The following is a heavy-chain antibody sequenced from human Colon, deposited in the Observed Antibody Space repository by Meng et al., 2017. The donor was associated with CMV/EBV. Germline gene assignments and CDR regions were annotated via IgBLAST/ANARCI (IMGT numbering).Heavy chain of an antibody. V-gene: IGHV3-23*03. D-gene: IGHD6-19*01. CDR1: GYTFSSYG. CDR2: IYAGGFSA. J-gene: IGHJ4*02. Sequence: GESLKISCSGSGYTFSSYGVTWVRQAPGRGLEWVSIIYAGGFSARYADSVKGRFTISRNNSANMVYLQMKSLRADDTAVYYCAKSSGWYGKHYFDSWGQGILVTVSS. CDR3: AKSSGWYGKHYFDS.